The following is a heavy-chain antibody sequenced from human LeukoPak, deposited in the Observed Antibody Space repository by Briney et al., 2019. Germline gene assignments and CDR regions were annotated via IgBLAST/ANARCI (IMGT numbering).Heavy chain of an antibody. J-gene: IGHJ6*03. D-gene: IGHD6-13*01. CDR1: GFSLSTSGMC. CDR2: IDWDDDK. V-gene: IGHV2-70*11. Sequence: SGRALVKPTQTLTLTCTFSGFSLSTSGMCVSWIRQPPGKALEWLARIDWDDDKYYSTSLKTRLTISKDTSKNQVVLTMTNMDPVDTATYYCARSQQGIAAAGTVPYYYYYMDVWGKGTTVTVSS. CDR3: ARSQQGIAAAGTVPYYYYYMDV.